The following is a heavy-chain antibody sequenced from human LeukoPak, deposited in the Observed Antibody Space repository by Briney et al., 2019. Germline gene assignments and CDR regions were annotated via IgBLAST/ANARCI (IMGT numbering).Heavy chain of an antibody. J-gene: IGHJ4*02. Sequence: ASVKVSCKASGGTFSNYAISWVRQAPGQGLEWMGGFIPMFGTSNYAQSFQGRVTITADESTSTAYMELNSLRSEDTAVYYCARGTLAAIRLGYFDCWGQGTLVTVSS. D-gene: IGHD6-13*01. CDR2: FIPMFGTS. CDR3: ARGTLAAIRLGYFDC. V-gene: IGHV1-69*13. CDR1: GGTFSNYA.